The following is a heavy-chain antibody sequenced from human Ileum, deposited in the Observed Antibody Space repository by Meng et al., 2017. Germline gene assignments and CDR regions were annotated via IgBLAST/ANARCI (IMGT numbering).Heavy chain of an antibody. D-gene: IGHD2-15*01. CDR2: ISHTGHI. V-gene: IGHV4-34*01. Sequence: KQWGAGLLKPSETLSLTCAVYGGSFSDFYRTWVRQPSGKGLESIGEISHTGHIHYNPSLGGRVTLSVDTSERQFSLKIISVTAADAGVYFCVASKWSSNFWGQGSLVTVSS. J-gene: IGHJ4*02. CDR1: GGSFSDFY. CDR3: VASKWSSNF.